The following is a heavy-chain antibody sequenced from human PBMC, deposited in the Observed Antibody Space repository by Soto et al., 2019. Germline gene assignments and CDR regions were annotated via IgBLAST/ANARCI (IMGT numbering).Heavy chain of an antibody. D-gene: IGHD3-22*01. CDR3: ARADYDTSGYYFDY. J-gene: IGHJ4*02. CDR1: GFTFSSYS. CDR2: ISRSSSSM. V-gene: IGHV3-48*02. Sequence: HPGGSLRLSCAASGFTFSSYSMNWVRQAPGKGLEWVSYISRSSSSMYYADSVRGRFTISRDKAYNSLYLQMNSLRDEDTAVYYCARADYDTSGYYFDYWGQGA.